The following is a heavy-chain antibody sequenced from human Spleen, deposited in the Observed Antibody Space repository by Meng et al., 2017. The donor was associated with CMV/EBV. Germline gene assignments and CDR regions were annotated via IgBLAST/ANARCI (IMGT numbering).Heavy chain of an antibody. CDR1: GGTFSSHA. D-gene: IGHD2-2*01. CDR3: ARGGYCSSTSCYRGWFDP. V-gene: IGHV1-8*02. Sequence: ASVKVSCKASGGTFSSHAISWVRQATGQGLEWMGWMNPNSGNTGYAQKFQGRVTMTRNTSISTAYMELSSLRSEDTAVYYCARGGYCSSTSCYRGWFDPWGQGTLVTVSS. J-gene: IGHJ5*02. CDR2: MNPNSGNT.